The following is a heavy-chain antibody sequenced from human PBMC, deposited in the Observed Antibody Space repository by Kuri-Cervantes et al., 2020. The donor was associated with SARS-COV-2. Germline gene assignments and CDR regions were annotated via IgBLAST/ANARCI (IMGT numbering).Heavy chain of an antibody. V-gene: IGHV1-8*01. J-gene: IGHJ5*02. Sequence: ASVKVSCKASGYTFTSYDINWVRLATGQGLEWMGWMNPNSGNTGYAQKFQGRVTMTRDTSTSTVYMELSSLRSEDTAVYYCARIVGGSSGYYFDPWGQGTLVTVSS. CDR2: MNPNSGNT. CDR1: GYTFTSYD. CDR3: ARIVGGSSGYYFDP. D-gene: IGHD3-22*01.